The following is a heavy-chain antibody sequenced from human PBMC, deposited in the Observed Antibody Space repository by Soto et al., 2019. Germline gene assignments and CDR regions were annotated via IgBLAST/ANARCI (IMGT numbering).Heavy chain of an antibody. Sequence: SVKVSCKASGGTFSSYAISWVRQAPGQGLEWMGGIIPIFGTANYAQKFQGRVTITADESTSTAYMELSSLRSEDTAVYYCARWSHIVLVPAANWFDTWGQGTLVTVSS. V-gene: IGHV1-69*13. CDR1: GGTFSSYA. CDR3: ARWSHIVLVPAANWFDT. J-gene: IGHJ5*02. CDR2: IIPIFGTA. D-gene: IGHD2-2*01.